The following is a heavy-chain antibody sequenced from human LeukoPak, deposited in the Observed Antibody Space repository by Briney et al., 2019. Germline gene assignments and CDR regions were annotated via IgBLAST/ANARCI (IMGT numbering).Heavy chain of an antibody. CDR3: VRRHPQLLYHTHDY. CDR1: GYTFTSYG. D-gene: IGHD2-2*02. V-gene: IGHV1-18*01. J-gene: IGHJ4*02. CDR2: ISAYNGNT. Sequence: GASVKVSCKASGYTFTSYGISWVRQAPGQGLEWMGWISAYNGNTNYAQKLQGRVTMTTDTSTSTAYMELRSLRSDDTAVYYCVRRHPQLLYHTHDYWGQGTLVTVSS.